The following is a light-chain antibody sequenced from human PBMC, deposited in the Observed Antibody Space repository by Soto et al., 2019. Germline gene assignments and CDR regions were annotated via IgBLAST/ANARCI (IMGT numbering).Light chain of an antibody. CDR3: QSYDSSLRGSV. J-gene: IGLJ1*01. Sequence: VLTQPPSLSGAPGQRVTISCTGSSSNIGAEYDVHWYQQVPGTAPKLLIFGNSNRPSGVPDRFSGSKSDTSASLAITGLQAEDEADYYCQSYDSSLRGSVFGTGTKVTVL. V-gene: IGLV1-40*01. CDR2: GNS. CDR1: SSNIGAEYD.